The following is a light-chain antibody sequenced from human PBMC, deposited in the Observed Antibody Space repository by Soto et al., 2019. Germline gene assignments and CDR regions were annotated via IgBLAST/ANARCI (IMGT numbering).Light chain of an antibody. V-gene: IGKV3D-20*01. CDR3: QQYGSSPWT. J-gene: IGKJ1*01. Sequence: ESLSTQSPATLSLFPGEISALSFWSSQSVSSNYLAWYQQKPGLAPRLLIYDASRRATGIPDRFSGSGSGADFILSISRLEPEDFAVYYCQQYGSSPWTFGQGTKVDI. CDR1: QSVSSNY. CDR2: DAS.